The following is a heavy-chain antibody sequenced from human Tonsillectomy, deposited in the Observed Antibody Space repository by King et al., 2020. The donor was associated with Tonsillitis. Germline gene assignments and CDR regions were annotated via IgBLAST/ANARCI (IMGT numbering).Heavy chain of an antibody. CDR3: ARDRGFNFDY. V-gene: IGHV3-48*01. CDR1: GFSFNTYS. D-gene: IGHD3-10*01. CDR2: ISSSSSTR. J-gene: IGHJ4*02. Sequence: VQLVESGGGLVQPGGPLRLSCAASGFSFNTYSMNWVRQAPGRGLEWVSYISSSSSTRYYADSVKGRFTISRDNAKNSLYLQMNSLRAEDTDVYYCARDRGFNFDYWGQGTLVTVSS.